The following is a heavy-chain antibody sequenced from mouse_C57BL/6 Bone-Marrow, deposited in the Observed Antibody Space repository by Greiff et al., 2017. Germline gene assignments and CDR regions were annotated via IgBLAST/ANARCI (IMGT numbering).Heavy chain of an antibody. Sequence: VKQRPGRGLEWIGRIDPNSGGTKYNEKFKSKATLTVDKPSSTAYMQLSSLTSEDSAVYYCAREGFWDREYYFDYWGQGTTLTVSS. CDR3: AREGFWDREYYFDY. V-gene: IGHV1-72*01. CDR2: IDPNSGGT. D-gene: IGHD3-3*01. J-gene: IGHJ2*01.